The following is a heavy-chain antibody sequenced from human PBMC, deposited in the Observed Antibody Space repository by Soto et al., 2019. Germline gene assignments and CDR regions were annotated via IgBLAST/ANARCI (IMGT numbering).Heavy chain of an antibody. CDR3: AKDPGAYSSGWTYFDY. J-gene: IGHJ4*02. D-gene: IGHD6-19*01. V-gene: IGHV3-23*01. CDR1: GFTFSSYA. Sequence: GGSLRLSCAASGFTFSSYAMSWVRQAPGKGLEWVSAISGSGGSTYYADSVKGRFTISRDNSKNTLYLQMNSLRAEDTAVYYCAKDPGAYSSGWTYFDYWGQGTLVTVSS. CDR2: ISGSGGST.